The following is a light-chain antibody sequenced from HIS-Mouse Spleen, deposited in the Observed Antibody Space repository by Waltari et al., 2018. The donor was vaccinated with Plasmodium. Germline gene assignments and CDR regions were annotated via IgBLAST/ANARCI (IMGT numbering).Light chain of an antibody. J-gene: IGLJ3*02. CDR1: SAINVGSYT. Sequence: QPVLTQPPSSSASPGESARLTCTLPSAINVGSYTLYWSPQTPGSPPRYLLYYYSDSDKGQGSGVPSRFSGSKDASANTGILLISGLQSEDEADYYCMIWPSNASGVFGGGTKLTVL. CDR2: YYSDSDK. V-gene: IGLV5-37*01. CDR3: MIWPSNASGV.